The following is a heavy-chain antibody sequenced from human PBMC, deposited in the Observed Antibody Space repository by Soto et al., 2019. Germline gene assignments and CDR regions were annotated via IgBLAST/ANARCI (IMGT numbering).Heavy chain of an antibody. CDR1: GFTFSSYW. J-gene: IGHJ6*02. CDR2: INSDGSST. Sequence: GGSLRLSCAASGFTFSSYWMHWVRQAPGKGLVWVSRINSDGSSTSYADSVKGRFTISRDNAKNTLYLQMNSLRAEDTAVYYCARGLPYYGSGSYYYYYYGMDVWGQGTTVTVSS. V-gene: IGHV3-74*01. CDR3: ARGLPYYGSGSYYYYYYGMDV. D-gene: IGHD3-10*01.